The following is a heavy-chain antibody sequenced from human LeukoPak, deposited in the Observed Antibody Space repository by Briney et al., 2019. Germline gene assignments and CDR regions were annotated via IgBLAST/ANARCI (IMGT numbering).Heavy chain of an antibody. Sequence: SETLSLTCTVSLDSTTSNFWSWVRQPPGKGLEWIGEIHRSGSPNYNPSLQSRVTISIDRSRNQIVLELSSVTAADTAFYYCAREILGGFNPVAYWGQGTLVTVSS. V-gene: IGHV4-4*02. J-gene: IGHJ4*02. D-gene: IGHD4-23*01. CDR1: LDSTTSNF. CDR3: AREILGGFNPVAY. CDR2: IHRSGSP.